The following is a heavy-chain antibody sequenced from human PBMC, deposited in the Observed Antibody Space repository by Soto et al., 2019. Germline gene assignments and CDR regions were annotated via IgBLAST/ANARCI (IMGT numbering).Heavy chain of an antibody. CDR2: IYYSGTT. CDR3: ARERRGTTVTFDY. J-gene: IGHJ4*02. V-gene: IGHV4-31*03. CDR1: GGSISSGGYY. D-gene: IGHD4-17*01. Sequence: QVQLQESGPGLVKPSQTLSLTCTVSGGSISSGGYYWSWIRPHPGKGLEWIGYIYYSGTTYYNPSLQSRVTISVDTSKNQCSLKLSSVTAADTAVYYCARERRGTTVTFDYWGQGTLVTVSS.